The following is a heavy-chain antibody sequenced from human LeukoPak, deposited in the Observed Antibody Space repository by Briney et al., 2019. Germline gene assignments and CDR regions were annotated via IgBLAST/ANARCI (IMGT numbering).Heavy chain of an antibody. D-gene: IGHD2-2*01. V-gene: IGHV1-69*13. CDR2: IIPIFGTA. Sequence: ASVKVSCKASGGTFSSYAISWVRQAPGQGLEWMGGIIPIFGTANYAQKFQGRVTITADESTSTAYMELSSLRSEDTAVYYCARDLGYCSSTSCYEGGYWGQGTLVTVSS. CDR3: ARDLGYCSSTSCYEGGY. CDR1: GGTFSSYA. J-gene: IGHJ4*02.